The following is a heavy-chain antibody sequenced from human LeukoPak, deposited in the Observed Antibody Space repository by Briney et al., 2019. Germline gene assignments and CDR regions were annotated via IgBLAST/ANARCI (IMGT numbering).Heavy chain of an antibody. Sequence: GGSLRLSCAASGFRFSTYSMHWVRRAPGKGLEWMAFIRYDGNKEDYADSVKGRFTVSKDDSKNTVYLLMSSLRPEDTAVYYCARDVNLKQLADWGQGTLVTVSS. CDR1: GFRFSTYS. V-gene: IGHV3-30*02. CDR3: ARDVNLKQLAD. CDR2: IRYDGNKE. D-gene: IGHD6-6*01. J-gene: IGHJ4*02.